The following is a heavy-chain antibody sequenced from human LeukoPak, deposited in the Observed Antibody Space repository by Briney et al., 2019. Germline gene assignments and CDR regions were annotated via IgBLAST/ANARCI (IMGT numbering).Heavy chain of an antibody. D-gene: IGHD2-2*01. CDR2: IYHSGST. CDR1: GDSISSGNYY. J-gene: IGHJ3*02. CDR3: AREREFCSSTSCVDAFDI. V-gene: IGHV4-30-2*01. Sequence: SETLSLTCTVSGDSISSGNYYWSWIRQPPGKGLEWIGYIYHSGSTYYNPSLKSRVTISVDTSKNQFSLKLSSVTAADTAVYYCAREREFCSSTSCVDAFDIWGQGTMVTVSS.